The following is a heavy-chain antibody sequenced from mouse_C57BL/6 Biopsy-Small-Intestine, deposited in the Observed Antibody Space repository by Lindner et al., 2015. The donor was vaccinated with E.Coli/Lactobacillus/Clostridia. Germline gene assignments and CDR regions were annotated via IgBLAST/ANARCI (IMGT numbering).Heavy chain of an antibody. CDR1: GYTITDRW. V-gene: IGHV1S130*01. CDR3: ARDWNGVDH. CDR2: IKPNSGDT. Sequence: SVKVSCKASGYTITDRWMHWVRQAPGQGLEWMGRIKPNSGDTNYAQKFQGRVTVTRDTSINTVYMELSRLTTDDTAVYYCARDWNGVDHWGQGTLVSVSS. J-gene: IGHJ4*01.